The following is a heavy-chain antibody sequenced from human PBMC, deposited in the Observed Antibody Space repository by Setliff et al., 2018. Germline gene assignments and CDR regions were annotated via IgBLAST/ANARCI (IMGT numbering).Heavy chain of an antibody. CDR1: GYTFTSYG. J-gene: IGHJ4*02. CDR3: ARDSRTTVTYY. CDR2: ISVYNGKT. Sequence: ASVKVSCKASGYTFTSYGFSWVRQAPGQGLEWMGWISVYNGKTKYAQKFQGRVTMTTDTSTRTAYMEVTSLRSDDTAVYYCARDSRTTVTYYWGQGTLVTVSS. V-gene: IGHV1-18*01. D-gene: IGHD4-17*01.